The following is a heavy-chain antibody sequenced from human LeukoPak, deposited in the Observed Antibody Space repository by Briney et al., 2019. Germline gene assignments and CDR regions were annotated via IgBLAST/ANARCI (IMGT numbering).Heavy chain of an antibody. CDR2: IIPIFGTA. Sequence: SVKVSCKASGGTFSSYAISWVRQAPGQGLEWMGRIIPIFGTANYAQKFQGRVTITADKSTSTAYMELSSLRSEDTAVYYCARKYYYDSSGYSPHAFDIWGQGTMVTVSS. D-gene: IGHD3-22*01. J-gene: IGHJ3*02. CDR3: ARKYYYDSSGYSPHAFDI. CDR1: GGTFSSYA. V-gene: IGHV1-69*06.